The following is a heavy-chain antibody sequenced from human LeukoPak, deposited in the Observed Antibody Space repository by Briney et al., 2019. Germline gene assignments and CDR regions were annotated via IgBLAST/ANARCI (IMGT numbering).Heavy chain of an antibody. Sequence: PGGSLRLSCAASGFTFSSYWMHWVRQAPGKGLVWVSRINSDGSSTSYADSVKGRFTISRDNAKNTLYLQMNSLRAEATAVYYCARVRYWSGGSCQYFDYWGQGTLVTVSS. CDR1: GFTFSSYW. V-gene: IGHV3-74*01. D-gene: IGHD2-15*01. CDR3: ARVRYWSGGSCQYFDY. J-gene: IGHJ4*02. CDR2: INSDGSST.